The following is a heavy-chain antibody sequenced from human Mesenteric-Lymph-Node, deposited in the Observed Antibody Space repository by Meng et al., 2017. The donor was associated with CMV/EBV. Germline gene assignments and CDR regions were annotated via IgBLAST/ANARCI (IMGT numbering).Heavy chain of an antibody. V-gene: IGHV6-1*01. CDR1: GDSVSSSSAT. J-gene: IGHJ4*02. Sequence: LRLSCATSGDSVSSSSATWNCIRQSPSRGLEWLGRTYYRSKWYTEYLVSVKSRITINPDTSRNQFSLHLNTVAPEDAAVYYCVRDLTGAYYFDYWGQGTLVTVSS. CDR2: TYYRSKWYT. D-gene: IGHD7-27*01. CDR3: VRDLTGAYYFDY.